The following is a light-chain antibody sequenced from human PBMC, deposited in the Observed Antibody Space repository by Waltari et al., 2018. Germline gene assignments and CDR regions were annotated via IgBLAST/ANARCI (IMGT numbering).Light chain of an antibody. CDR1: RSDVGGYNS. V-gene: IGLV2-14*03. CDR3: SSQSSDNVVL. CDR2: DVS. J-gene: IGLJ2*01. Sequence: QSALTQPASVSGSHGQSITISCTGTRSDVGGYNSVSWYQDHPGQAPKVIIYDVSDRPSGISERFSGSKSGNTASLTISGLQAEDEADYYCSSQSSDNVVLFGGGTKLTVL.